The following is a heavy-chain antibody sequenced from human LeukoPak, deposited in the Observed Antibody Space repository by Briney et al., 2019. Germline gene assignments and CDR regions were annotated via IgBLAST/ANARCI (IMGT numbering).Heavy chain of an antibody. CDR1: AFIFSDYS. CDR3: ARVPSGSHPQYYFGL. Sequence: GGSLRLSCAASAFIFSDYSMNWVRQAPGKGLEWVSSISSSHNSYIFYSESVKGRFTISRDNAKNSLYLEMNSLRAEDTAVYYCARVPSGSHPQYYFGLWGQGTLVTVSS. J-gene: IGHJ4*02. V-gene: IGHV3-21*01. CDR2: ISSSHNSYI. D-gene: IGHD1-26*01.